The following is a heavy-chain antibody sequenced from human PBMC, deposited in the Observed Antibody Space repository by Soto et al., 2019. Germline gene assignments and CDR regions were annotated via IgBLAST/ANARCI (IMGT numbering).Heavy chain of an antibody. V-gene: IGHV5-51*01. Sequence: AASLKTSCQHSGCNFPTFWIAWVRKMPEKGLEWMGTIYPTDSDSRDSPSFQAQVTISADKSIQTAYLQWGSLKASDSALYYCARGEHSSPRAGLDVWGQGTPV. J-gene: IGHJ6*02. D-gene: IGHD1-26*01. CDR3: ARGEHSSPRAGLDV. CDR2: IYPTDSDS. CDR1: GCNFPTFW.